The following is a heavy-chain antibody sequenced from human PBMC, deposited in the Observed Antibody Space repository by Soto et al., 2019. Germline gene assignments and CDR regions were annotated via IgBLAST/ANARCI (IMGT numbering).Heavy chain of an antibody. J-gene: IGHJ4*02. CDR3: ARDRGYCSGGGCYSY. CDR1: GGTFSNFA. CDR2: IIPPFGTS. D-gene: IGHD2-15*01. V-gene: IGHV1-69*12. Sequence: QVQLVQSGAEVKKPGSSVKVSCKASGGTFSNFAISWVRQAPGQGPEWMGGIIPPFGTSNYAQKFQGRVRIIAGESTRTAYMELSGLRSEDTAVYYCARDRGYCSGGGCYSYWGQGTLVTVSS.